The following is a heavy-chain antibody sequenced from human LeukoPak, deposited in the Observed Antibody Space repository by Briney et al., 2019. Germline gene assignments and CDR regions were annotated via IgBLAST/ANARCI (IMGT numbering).Heavy chain of an antibody. CDR3: ARGELYSGSQDY. CDR1: GYSFTNYG. D-gene: IGHD1-26*01. V-gene: IGHV1-2*06. CDR2: INPNSGGT. Sequence: ASVKVSCKTSGYSFTNYGISWVRQAPGQGLEWMGRINPNSGGTNYAQKFQGRVTMTRDTSISTAYMELSRLRSDDTAVYYCARGELYSGSQDYWGQGTLVTVSS. J-gene: IGHJ4*02.